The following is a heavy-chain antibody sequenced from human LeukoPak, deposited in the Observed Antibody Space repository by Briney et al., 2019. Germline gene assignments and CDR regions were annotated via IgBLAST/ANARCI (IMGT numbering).Heavy chain of an antibody. CDR1: GFTVSSNY. J-gene: IGHJ4*02. CDR2: IYSGGST. V-gene: IGHV3-66*02. CDR3: ARDREQWLVPFDY. D-gene: IGHD6-19*01. Sequence: GGSLRLSCAASGFTVSSNYMNWVRQAPGKGLEWVSVIYSGGSTYYADSVKGRFTISRDNSKNTLYLQMNSLRAEDTAVYYCARDREQWLVPFDYWGQGTLVTVSS.